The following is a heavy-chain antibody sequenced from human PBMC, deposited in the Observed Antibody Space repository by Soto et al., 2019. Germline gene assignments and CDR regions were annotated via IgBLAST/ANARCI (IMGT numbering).Heavy chain of an antibody. D-gene: IGHD3-3*01. J-gene: IGHJ6*02. CDR2: ISGSGGST. CDR3: AKDSRPITIFGVVFRSYGMDV. V-gene: IGHV3-23*01. CDR1: GFTFSSYA. Sequence: EVQLLESGGGLVQPGGSLRLSCAASGFTFSSYAMSWVRQAPGKGLEWVSAISGSGGSTYYADSVKGRFTISRDNSKNTLYLQMNSLRAEDTAVYYCAKDSRPITIFGVVFRSYGMDVWGQGTTVTVSS.